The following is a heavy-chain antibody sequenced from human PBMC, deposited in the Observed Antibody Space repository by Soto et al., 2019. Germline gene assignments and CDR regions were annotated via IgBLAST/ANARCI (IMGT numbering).Heavy chain of an antibody. Sequence: SETLSLTCTVSGGSIRNGDYYWGWVRQPPGKGLEWIGYVYYSGTTYSHPSLNSRVSISVDTSENQFSLRLTSVTAADTAVYYCVTVNLVGAAYYFDYWGPGTLVTVSS. CDR3: VTVNLVGAAYYFDY. V-gene: IGHV4-30-4*01. CDR1: GGSIRNGDYY. CDR2: VYYSGTT. J-gene: IGHJ4*02. D-gene: IGHD1-26*01.